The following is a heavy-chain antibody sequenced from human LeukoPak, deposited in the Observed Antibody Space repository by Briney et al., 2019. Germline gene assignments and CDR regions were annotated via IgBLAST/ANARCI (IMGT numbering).Heavy chain of an antibody. CDR2: INPSGGST. Sequence: ASVNVSCKASGYTFTSYYMHWVRQAPGQGLEWVGIINPSGGSTSYAQKFQGRVTMTRDTSTSTVYMELSSLRSEDTAVYYCARTPGPFYYRYWGQGTLVTVSS. V-gene: IGHV1-46*01. D-gene: IGHD1-26*01. J-gene: IGHJ4*02. CDR3: ARTPGPFYYRY. CDR1: GYTFTSYY.